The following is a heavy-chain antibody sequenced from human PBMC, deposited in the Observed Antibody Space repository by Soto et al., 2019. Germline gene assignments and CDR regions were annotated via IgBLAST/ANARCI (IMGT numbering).Heavy chain of an antibody. D-gene: IGHD3-22*01. V-gene: IGHV4-39*01. CDR3: ARLSGYKIWIFFFDY. J-gene: IGHJ4*02. CDR2: IYYSGST. CDR1: GGSISSSSYY. Sequence: PSETLSLTCTVSGGSISSSSYYWGWIRQPPGKGLEWIGSIYYSGSTYYNPSLKSRVTISVDTSKNQFSLKLSSVTAADTAVYYCARLSGYKIWIFFFDYWGQGTLVTVSS.